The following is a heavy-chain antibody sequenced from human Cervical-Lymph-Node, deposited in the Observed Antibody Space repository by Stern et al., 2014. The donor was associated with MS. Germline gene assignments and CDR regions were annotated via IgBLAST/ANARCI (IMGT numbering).Heavy chain of an antibody. CDR3: ARTLLLLFGDFSSRWFDP. V-gene: IGHV2-26*01. CDR1: GFSLRKAGMG. D-gene: IGHD2-21*01. J-gene: IGHJ5*02. Sequence: ESGPVLVKSTETLTLTCTVSGFSLRKAGMGVSWIRQPPGKALEWLANIFPNDEKSYRTPLKSRLTIPKAPSKSQVVLTMTNMDPLDTATYYCARTLLLLFGDFSSRWFDPWGQGTLVTVSS. CDR2: IFPNDEK.